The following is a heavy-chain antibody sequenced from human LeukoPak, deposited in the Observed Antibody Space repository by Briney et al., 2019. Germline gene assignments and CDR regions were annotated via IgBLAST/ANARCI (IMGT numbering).Heavy chain of an antibody. CDR3: ARDATIFGVVIIPVDC. Sequence: EASVKVSCKASGYTFTSYGISWVRQAPGQGLEWMGWISAYNGNTNYAQKLQGRVTMTTDTSTSTAYMELRSLRSDDTAVYYCARDATIFGVVIIPVDCWGQGTLVTVSS. D-gene: IGHD3-3*01. J-gene: IGHJ4*02. CDR1: GYTFTSYG. V-gene: IGHV1-18*01. CDR2: ISAYNGNT.